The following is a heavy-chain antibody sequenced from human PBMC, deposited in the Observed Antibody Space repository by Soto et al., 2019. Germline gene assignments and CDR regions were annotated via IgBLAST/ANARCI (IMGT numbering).Heavy chain of an antibody. V-gene: IGHV4-30-4*01. CDR2: IYYSGST. CDR3: AREDYYGSGRDGSYYYGMDV. CDR1: GGSISSGDYY. D-gene: IGHD3-10*01. J-gene: IGHJ6*02. Sequence: PSETLSLTCTVSGGSISSGDYYWSWIRQPPGKGLEWIGYIYYSGSTYYNPSLKSRVTISVDTSKNQFSLKLSSVTAADTAVYYCAREDYYGSGRDGSYYYGMDVWGQGTTVTVSS.